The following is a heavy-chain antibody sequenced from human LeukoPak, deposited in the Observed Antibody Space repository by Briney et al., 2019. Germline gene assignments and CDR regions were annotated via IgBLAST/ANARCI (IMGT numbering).Heavy chain of an antibody. CDR1: GYTLTNYD. CDR2: VNPNSGNT. J-gene: IGHJ4*01. CDR3: ARGPRNVISGLILYYFDY. D-gene: IGHD3/OR15-3a*01. Sequence: VASVKVSCKASGYTLTNYDINWVRQASGQGLEWMGWVNPNSGNTGYAKRFQGRVTVTSNTAISTAYMELNSLISEDTAVYYCARGPRNVISGLILYYFDYWGQGTLVTVSS. V-gene: IGHV1-8*03.